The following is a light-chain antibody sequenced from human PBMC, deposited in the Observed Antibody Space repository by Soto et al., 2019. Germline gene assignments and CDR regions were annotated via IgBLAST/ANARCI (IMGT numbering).Light chain of an antibody. V-gene: IGKV3-20*01. CDR3: QQYGSSPAT. J-gene: IGKJ2*01. CDR1: QSVSSSY. Sequence: EIVLTQSPGTLSLSPGERATLSCRASQSVSSSYLAWYQQKPGQAPRLLIYGASSRATGIPDRFSDSGSGTDFTLTISRLEPEDFAVYYCQQYGSSPATFGEGTKLEI. CDR2: GAS.